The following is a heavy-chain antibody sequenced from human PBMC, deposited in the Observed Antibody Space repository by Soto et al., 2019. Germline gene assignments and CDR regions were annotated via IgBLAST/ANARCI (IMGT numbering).Heavy chain of an antibody. CDR3: ARVPDYYDSSGYYTDY. J-gene: IGHJ4*02. D-gene: IGHD3-22*01. V-gene: IGHV4-38-2*01. Sequence: SETLSLTCAVSGYSISSGYYWGWIRQPPGKGLEWIGSIYHSGSTYYNPSLKSRVTISVDTSKNQFSLKLSSVTAADTAVYYCARVPDYYDSSGYYTDYWGQGTLVTVSS. CDR2: IYHSGST. CDR1: GYSISSGYY.